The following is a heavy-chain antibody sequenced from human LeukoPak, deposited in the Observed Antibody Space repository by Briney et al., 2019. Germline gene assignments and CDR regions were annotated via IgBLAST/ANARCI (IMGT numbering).Heavy chain of an antibody. CDR2: INHSGRT. D-gene: IGHD6-6*01. CDR1: SGSFSGHY. V-gene: IGHV4-34*01. CDR3: ARDSYSSSIRWFDS. Sequence: SETLSLTCAVYSGSFSGHYWSWIRQSPGKGLEWIGEINHSGRTNYNPSLRSRVTISVDTSKNQFSLKLSSVTAADTAVYYCARDSYSSSIRWFDSWGQGTLVIVSS. J-gene: IGHJ5*01.